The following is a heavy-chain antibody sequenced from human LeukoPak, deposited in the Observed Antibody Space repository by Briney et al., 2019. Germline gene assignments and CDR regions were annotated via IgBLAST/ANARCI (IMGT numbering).Heavy chain of an antibody. V-gene: IGHV3-74*01. CDR1: GFTFSSYW. J-gene: IGHJ4*02. D-gene: IGHD3-22*01. Sequence: PGGSLRLSCAASGFTFSSYWMHWVRQAPGKGLVWVSRINSDGSSTSYADSVKGRFTISRDNSKNTLYLQMNSLRAEDTAVYYCAKELDSSGYFDYWGQGTLVTVSS. CDR3: AKELDSSGYFDY. CDR2: INSDGSST.